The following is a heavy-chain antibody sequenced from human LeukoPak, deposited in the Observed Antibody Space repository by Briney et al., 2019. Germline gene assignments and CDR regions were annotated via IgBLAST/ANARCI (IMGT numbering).Heavy chain of an antibody. V-gene: IGHV3-48*04. CDR1: GFTFSSYS. CDR3: ARGGVCSGGNCYATLYDY. CDR2: IRSSGDII. Sequence: PGGSLRLSCAASGFTFSSYSMNWVRQAPGKGLEWVSYIRSSGDIIYYADSVKGRFTISRDNAKNSLYLQMNSLRAEDTAVYYCARGGVCSGGNCYATLYDYWGQGTLVTVSS. J-gene: IGHJ4*02. D-gene: IGHD2-15*01.